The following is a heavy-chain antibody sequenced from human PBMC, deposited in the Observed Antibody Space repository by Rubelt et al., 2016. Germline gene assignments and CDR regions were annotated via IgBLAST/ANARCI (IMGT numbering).Heavy chain of an antibody. J-gene: IGHJ4*02. Sequence: QVQLQESGPGLVKPSETLSLTCTVSGGSISSYDWSWIRQPPGKGPEWIGYVYYTGSTHYNPSLKSRVTISADRSKNQLALKRSAGTAAETAGYYCASGTVYFDNWGQGTLVTVSS. V-gene: IGHV4-59*01. D-gene: IGHD3/OR15-3a*01. CDR1: GGSISSYD. CDR3: ASGTVYFDN. CDR2: VYYTGST.